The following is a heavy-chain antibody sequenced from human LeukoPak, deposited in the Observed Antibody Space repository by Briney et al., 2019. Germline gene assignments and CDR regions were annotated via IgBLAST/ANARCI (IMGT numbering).Heavy chain of an antibody. J-gene: IGHJ5*02. CDR3: AGRFPDAGGYGES. CDR2: IYYSGST. V-gene: IGHV4-59*08. Sequence: SETLSLTCTVSGGSISSYYWSWIRQPPGKGLEWIGYIYYSGSTNYNPSLKSRVTISVDTSKNQFSLKLSSVTAADTAVYYCAGRFPDAGGYGESWGQGTLVTVS. D-gene: IGHD4/OR15-4a*01. CDR1: GGSISSYY.